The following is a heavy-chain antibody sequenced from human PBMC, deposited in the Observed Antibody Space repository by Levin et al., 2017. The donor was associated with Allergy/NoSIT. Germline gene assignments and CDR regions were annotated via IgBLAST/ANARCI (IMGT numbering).Heavy chain of an antibody. D-gene: IGHD4-17*01. J-gene: IGHJ4*02. Sequence: LSLTCAVSGFTFSSYGMHWVRQAPGKGLEWVVVMWYDGTSEYYADSVKGRFTISRDNSKNTLYLQMNSLRAEDTAVYYCARGSDYGEGDYWGQGTLVTVSS. CDR3: ARGSDYGEGDY. CDR1: GFTFSSYG. V-gene: IGHV3-33*01. CDR2: MWYDGTSE.